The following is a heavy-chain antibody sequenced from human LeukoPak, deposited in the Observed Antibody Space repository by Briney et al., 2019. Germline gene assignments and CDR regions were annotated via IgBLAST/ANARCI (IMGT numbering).Heavy chain of an antibody. CDR1: GFTFSDYY. V-gene: IGHV3-11*04. Sequence: GGSLRLSCAASGFTFSDYYLIWIRQAPGKGLEWISYISSSGRTIYYADSVKGRFTISRDNAKNSLYLQMNSLRAEDSAVYYCARQLRRYYYDTSGYNDWGQGTLVTVSS. CDR3: ARQLRRYYYDTSGYND. J-gene: IGHJ4*02. CDR2: ISSSGRTI. D-gene: IGHD3-22*01.